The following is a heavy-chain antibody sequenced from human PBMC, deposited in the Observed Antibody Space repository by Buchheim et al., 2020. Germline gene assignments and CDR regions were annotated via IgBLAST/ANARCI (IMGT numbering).Heavy chain of an antibody. V-gene: IGHV3-7*04. CDR2: IKQDGSEK. CDR3: ARYQEYQLLSDYYYGMDV. J-gene: IGHJ6*02. Sequence: EVQLVESGGGLVQPGGSLRLSCAASGFTFSSYWMSWVRQAPGKGLEWVANIKQDGSEKYYVDSVKGRFTISRDNAKSSLYLQMNSLRAEDTAVYYCARYQEYQLLSDYYYGMDVWGQGTT. CDR1: GFTFSSYW. D-gene: IGHD2-2*01.